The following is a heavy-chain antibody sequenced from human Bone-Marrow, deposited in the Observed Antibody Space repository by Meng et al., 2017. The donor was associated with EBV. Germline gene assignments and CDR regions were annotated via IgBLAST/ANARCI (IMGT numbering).Heavy chain of an antibody. D-gene: IGHD5-18*01. Sequence: QVQLVQSGSELKKPXAAVKASCXASGYTFTSYAMNWVRQAPGQGLEWMGWINTNTGNPTYAQGFTGRFVFSLDTSVSTTYLQISSLKAEDTAVYYCARGEYSYGLSNSCVYWGQGTLVTVSS. CDR3: ARGEYSYGLSNSCVY. CDR2: INTNTGNP. V-gene: IGHV7-4-1*02. CDR1: GYTFTSYA. J-gene: IGHJ4*02.